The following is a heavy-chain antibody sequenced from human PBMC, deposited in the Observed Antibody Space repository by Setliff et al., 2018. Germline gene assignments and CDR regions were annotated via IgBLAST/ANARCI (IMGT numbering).Heavy chain of an antibody. CDR2: IYYRGDT. V-gene: IGHV4-39*01. J-gene: IGHJ4*02. CDR1: GASLSSGTYY. CDR3: ARTGTYRYLDY. D-gene: IGHD1-1*01. Sequence: SETLSLTCTVSGASLSSGTYYWGWIRQPPGKGLEWSWRIYYRGDTYYNASLKGRLTISVDTAQNQFSLRLTSVTAADTAVYYCARTGTYRYLDYWGQGALVTVSS.